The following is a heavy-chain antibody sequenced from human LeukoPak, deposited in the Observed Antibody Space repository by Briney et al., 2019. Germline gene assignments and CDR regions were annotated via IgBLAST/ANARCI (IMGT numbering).Heavy chain of an antibody. CDR1: GDSISGYY. CDR3: ARQYIDILTGYHRGELYWYFDL. D-gene: IGHD3-9*01. J-gene: IGHJ2*01. Sequence: SETLSLTCTVSGDSISGYYWSWIRQPPGKGLEWIGFIYSSGSTNCNPSLKSRVTISVDTSKNQFALRVNSVTAADTAVYYCARQYIDILTGYHRGELYWYFDLWGRGTLVTVSS. CDR2: IYSSGST. V-gene: IGHV4-59*08.